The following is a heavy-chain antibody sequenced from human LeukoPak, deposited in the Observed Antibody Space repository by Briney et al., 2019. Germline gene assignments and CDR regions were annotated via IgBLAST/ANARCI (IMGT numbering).Heavy chain of an antibody. V-gene: IGHV4-61*02. Sequence: PSETLSLTCTVSGDSVTSGSYYWSWIRQPAGKGLEWIGRMYTSGSTNYNPSLQSRVSISVDTSKNQFALKLSSVTAADAAVYYCARDSSRSGYSYGWFFDLWGRGILITVSS. D-gene: IGHD5-24*01. CDR2: MYTSGST. CDR1: GDSVTSGSYY. J-gene: IGHJ2*01. CDR3: ARDSSRSGYSYGWFFDL.